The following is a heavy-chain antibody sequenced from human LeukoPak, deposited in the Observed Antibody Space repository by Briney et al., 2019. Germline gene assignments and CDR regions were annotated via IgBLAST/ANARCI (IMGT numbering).Heavy chain of an antibody. CDR2: IYHSGST. D-gene: IGHD4-23*01. Sequence: SETLSLTCAASGGSINNNNWWSWLRQPPGKGLEWIGEIYHSGSTNYNPSLKSRVTISVDKSKNQFSLKLSSVIAADTAVYYCAMGLAWKLDYWGQGTLVTVSS. V-gene: IGHV4-4*02. J-gene: IGHJ4*02. CDR1: GGSINNNNW. CDR3: AMGLAWKLDY.